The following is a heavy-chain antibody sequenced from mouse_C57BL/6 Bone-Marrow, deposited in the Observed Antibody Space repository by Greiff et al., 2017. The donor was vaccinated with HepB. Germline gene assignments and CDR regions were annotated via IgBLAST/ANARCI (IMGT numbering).Heavy chain of an antibody. J-gene: IGHJ2*01. CDR1: GFTFSDYG. Sequence: DVMLVESGGGLVKPGGSLKLSCAASGFTFSDYGMHWVRQAPEKGLEWVAYISSGSSTIYYADTVKGRFTISRDNAKNTLFLQMTSLRSEDTAMYYCARERVYYFDYWGQGTTLTVSS. CDR3: ARERVYYFDY. CDR2: ISSGSSTI. V-gene: IGHV5-17*01.